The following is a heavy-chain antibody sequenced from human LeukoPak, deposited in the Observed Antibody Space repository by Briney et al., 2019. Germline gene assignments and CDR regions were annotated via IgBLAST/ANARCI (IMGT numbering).Heavy chain of an antibody. CDR2: MYHSGST. D-gene: IGHD6-13*01. CDR1: GYSISSGYY. CDR3: ARQGGSSSPYYYYYMDV. J-gene: IGHJ6*03. Sequence: PSETLSLTCAVSGYSISSGYYWGWFGQPPGKGLEGIGCMYHSGSTYYNPSLKSRVTISVDTSKNQFSLKLSSVTAADTAVYYCARQGGSSSPYYYYYMDVWGKGTTVTVSS. V-gene: IGHV4-38-2*01.